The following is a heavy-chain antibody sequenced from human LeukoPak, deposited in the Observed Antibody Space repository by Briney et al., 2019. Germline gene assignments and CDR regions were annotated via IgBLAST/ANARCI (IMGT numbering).Heavy chain of an antibody. Sequence: SVKVSCKASGGTFSSYAISWVRQAPEQGLEWMGRIIPIFGTANYAQKFQGTVTITTDESTSTAYLELSSLRSEDTALYYCARDTADSNFEYWGQGTLVSVSS. V-gene: IGHV1-69*05. CDR1: GGTFSSYA. CDR3: ARDTADSNFEY. J-gene: IGHJ4*02. D-gene: IGHD5-18*01. CDR2: IIPIFGTA.